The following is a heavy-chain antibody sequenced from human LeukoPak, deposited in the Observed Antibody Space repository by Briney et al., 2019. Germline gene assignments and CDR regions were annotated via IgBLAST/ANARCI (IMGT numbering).Heavy chain of an antibody. CDR2: INPSSGST. CDR1: GYTFTSCF. Sequence: GASVKVSCKASGYTFTSCFIHWVRQAPGQGLEWMGIINPSSGSTSYAQKFQDRLTMTRDTSTSTVYMDLSSLGSEDTAIYYCARAQGIAATGARAFDYWGQGTLVTVSS. J-gene: IGHJ4*02. V-gene: IGHV1-46*01. CDR3: ARAQGIAATGARAFDY. D-gene: IGHD6-13*01.